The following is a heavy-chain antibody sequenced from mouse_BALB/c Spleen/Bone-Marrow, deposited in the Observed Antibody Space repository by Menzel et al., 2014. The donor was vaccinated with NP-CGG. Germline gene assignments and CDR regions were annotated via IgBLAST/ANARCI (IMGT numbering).Heavy chain of an antibody. Sequence: QVQLQQSGAELVRPGTSVKVSCKASGYAFTNYLIEWVKQRPGQGLEWIGMINPGSNNTNYNEKFKGKATLTADKSSRLASMQLISLTSDAFGVYSCERDWLLPFAYWGQGTLVT. V-gene: IGHV1-54*01. CDR2: INPGSNNT. CDR3: ERDWLLPFAY. D-gene: IGHD2-3*01. CDR1: GYAFTNYL. J-gene: IGHJ3*01.